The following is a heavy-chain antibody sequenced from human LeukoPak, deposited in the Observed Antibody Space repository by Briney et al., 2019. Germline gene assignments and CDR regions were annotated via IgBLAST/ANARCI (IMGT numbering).Heavy chain of an antibody. J-gene: IGHJ5*02. CDR3: ARDSLSHWFDP. CDR2: IYYIGST. CDR1: GGSISSGGYY. V-gene: IGHV4-31*01. Sequence: SETLSLTCTVSGGSISSGGYYWSWIRQHPGKGLEWIGYIYYIGSTYYNPSLKSLVTISVDTSKNQFSLKLSSVTAADTAVYYCARDSLSHWFDPWGQGTPVTVSS.